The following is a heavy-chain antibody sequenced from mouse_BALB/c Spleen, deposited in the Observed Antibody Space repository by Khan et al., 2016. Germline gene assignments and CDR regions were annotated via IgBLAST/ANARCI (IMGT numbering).Heavy chain of an antibody. CDR2: IDPETGGT. D-gene: IGHD2-1*01. J-gene: IGHJ2*01. Sequence: QVRLQQSGAELVRPGASVTLSCKASGYTFSDYEMHWVKQTPVHGLEWIGAIDPETGGTAYNQKFKGQATLTAGRSSSTAYMELRSLTSEDSAGYYCTRKGIFYGNYDFDSWGQGTTLTVSS. CDR3: TRKGIFYGNYDFDS. CDR1: GYTFSDYE. V-gene: IGHV1-15*01.